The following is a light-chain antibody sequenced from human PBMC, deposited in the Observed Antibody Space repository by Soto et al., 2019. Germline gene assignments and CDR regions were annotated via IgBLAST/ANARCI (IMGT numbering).Light chain of an antibody. V-gene: IGKV3-11*01. CDR1: QSVSSS. CDR3: QKYNSAPWT. J-gene: IGKJ1*01. Sequence: EIVLTQSPATLSLSPGERATLSCRASQSVSSSLAWYQQKLGQAPRLLIYEASDRATGIPARFSGSGSGTDFTLIISSLEPEDFATYYCQKYNSAPWTFGQGTKVEIK. CDR2: EAS.